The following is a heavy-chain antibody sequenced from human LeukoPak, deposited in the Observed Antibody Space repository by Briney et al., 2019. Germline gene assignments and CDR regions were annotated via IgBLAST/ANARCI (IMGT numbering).Heavy chain of an antibody. CDR3: AKGAAIDH. CDR1: GFTFNNYA. D-gene: IGHD5-24*01. J-gene: IGHJ4*02. V-gene: IGHV3-23*01. Sequence: GGSLRLSCAASGFTFNNYAMNRVRQAPGKGLEWVAAVTGPADTTYYADSVKGRFTISRDSFKDTVYLQMNRLGAEDTALYYCAKGAAIDHWGQGTGVTVSS. CDR2: VTGPADTT.